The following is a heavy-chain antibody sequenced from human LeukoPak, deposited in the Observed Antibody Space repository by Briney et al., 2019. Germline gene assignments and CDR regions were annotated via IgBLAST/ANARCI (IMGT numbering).Heavy chain of an antibody. D-gene: IGHD1-1*01. V-gene: IGHV4-34*01. Sequence: SETLSLTCAVYGGSFSGYYWSWIRQPPGKGLEWIGEINHSGSTNYNPSLKSRVTISVDTSKNQFSLKLSSVTAADTAVYYCARPVPSRLGWFNPWGQGTLVTVSS. CDR3: ARPVPSRLGWFNP. J-gene: IGHJ5*02. CDR1: GGSFSGYY. CDR2: INHSGST.